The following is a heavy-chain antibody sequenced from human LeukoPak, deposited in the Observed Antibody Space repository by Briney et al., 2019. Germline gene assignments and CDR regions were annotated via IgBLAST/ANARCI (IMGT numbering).Heavy chain of an antibody. Sequence: GASVKVSCKASGYTFTGYFMNWVRQAPGQGLEWMGWINPNSGDTTYAQKFQGRVTMTRDTSTSTAYMELSRLRSDDTAVYYCARAQYYYPHHYYVYWGQGTLVTVS. CDR3: ARAQYYYPHHYYVY. CDR2: INPNSGDT. D-gene: IGHD3-10*01. J-gene: IGHJ4*02. V-gene: IGHV1-2*02. CDR1: GYTFTGYF.